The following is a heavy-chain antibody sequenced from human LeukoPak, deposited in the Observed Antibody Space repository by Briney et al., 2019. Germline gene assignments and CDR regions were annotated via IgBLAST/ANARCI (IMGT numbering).Heavy chain of an antibody. D-gene: IGHD5-12*01. CDR1: GGTFSSYA. V-gene: IGHV1-69*04. J-gene: IGHJ4*02. Sequence: SVKVSCKVSGGTFSSYAISWVRQAPGQGLEWMGRIIPILGIANYAQKFQGRVTITADKSTSTVYMELSSLRSEDTAVYYCARTDIVQIRSFDYWGQGTLVTVSS. CDR3: ARTDIVQIRSFDY. CDR2: IIPILGIA.